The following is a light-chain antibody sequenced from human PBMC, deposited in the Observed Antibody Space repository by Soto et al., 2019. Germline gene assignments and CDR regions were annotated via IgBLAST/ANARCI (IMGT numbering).Light chain of an antibody. J-gene: IGKJ1*01. CDR3: QQYNNWPVWT. V-gene: IGKV3-15*01. CDR2: GAS. Sequence: EIVMTQSPATLSVSPGERATLSCRASQSVSSNLAWYQQKPGQAPRILIYGASTRATGIPARFSGSGSGTEFTLTISSLQSEDFAVYYCQQYNNWPVWTFGQGTKVEIK. CDR1: QSVSSN.